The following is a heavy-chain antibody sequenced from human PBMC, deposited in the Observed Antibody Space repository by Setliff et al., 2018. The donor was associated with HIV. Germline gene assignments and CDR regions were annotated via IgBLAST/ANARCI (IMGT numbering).Heavy chain of an antibody. J-gene: IGHJ4*02. Sequence: SLRLSCAVSGFTFSSHTMDWVRQAPGKGLEWVALIYYDGSTEYYADSVKGRFTISRDNSKNTLYLQMNSLRVEDTAVYYCAKERYIYGALNYFDYWGQGTMVTVSS. CDR1: GFTFSSHT. CDR2: IYYDGSTE. V-gene: IGHV3-33*06. CDR3: AKERYIYGALNYFDY. D-gene: IGHD5-18*01.